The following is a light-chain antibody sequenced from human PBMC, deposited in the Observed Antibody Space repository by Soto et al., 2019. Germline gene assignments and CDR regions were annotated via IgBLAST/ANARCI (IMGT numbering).Light chain of an antibody. CDR2: AAS. J-gene: IGKJ1*01. Sequence: DIQMAQSPCAMSASVGYRVTITCRASQGISNYLAWFQQKPGKVPKRLIYAASNLQSRVPSRFSGSGSGTEFSLTISSLQPEDFATYYCLQHNSYPRTFGQGTKVDIK. V-gene: IGKV1-17*03. CDR1: QGISNY. CDR3: LQHNSYPRT.